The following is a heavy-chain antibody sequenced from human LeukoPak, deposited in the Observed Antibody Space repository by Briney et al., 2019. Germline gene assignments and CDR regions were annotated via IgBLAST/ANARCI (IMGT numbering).Heavy chain of an antibody. CDR2: FDPEDGET. Sequence: ASVKVSCKVSGYTLTELSMHWVRQAPGKGLEWMGGFDPEDGETIYAQKFQGRVTMTEDTSTDTAYMELSSRRSEDTAVYYCATIALYSSSWYRGGQDWFDPWGQGTLVTVSS. CDR1: GYTLTELS. V-gene: IGHV1-24*01. CDR3: ATIALYSSSWYRGGQDWFDP. D-gene: IGHD6-13*01. J-gene: IGHJ5*02.